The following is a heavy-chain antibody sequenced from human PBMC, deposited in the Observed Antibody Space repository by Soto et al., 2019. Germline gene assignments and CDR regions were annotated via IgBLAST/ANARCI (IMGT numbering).Heavy chain of an antibody. CDR2: IYYSGST. CDR3: ARLYYDFWSGPQYYYYYMDV. CDR1: GGSISSSSYY. J-gene: IGHJ6*03. D-gene: IGHD3-3*01. Sequence: SETLSLTCTVSGGSISSSSYYWGWIRQPPGKGLEWIGSIYYSGSTYYNPSLKSRVTISVDTSKNQFSLKLSSVTAADTAVYYCARLYYDFWSGPQYYYYYMDVWGKGTTVTVSS. V-gene: IGHV4-39*01.